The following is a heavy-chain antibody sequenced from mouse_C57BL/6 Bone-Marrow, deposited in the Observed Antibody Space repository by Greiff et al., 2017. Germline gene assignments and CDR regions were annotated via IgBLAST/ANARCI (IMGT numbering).Heavy chain of an antibody. Sequence: VQLKQSGPELVKPGASVKISCKASGYSFTDYNMNWVKQSNGKSLEWIGVINPNYGTTSYNQKFKGKATLTVDQSSSTAYMQLNSLTSEDSAVYYCARFNYAFSNGYFDYWGQGTTLTVSS. CDR1: GYSFTDYN. CDR2: INPNYGTT. V-gene: IGHV1-39*01. J-gene: IGHJ2*01. D-gene: IGHD1-1*02. CDR3: ARFNYAFSNGYFDY.